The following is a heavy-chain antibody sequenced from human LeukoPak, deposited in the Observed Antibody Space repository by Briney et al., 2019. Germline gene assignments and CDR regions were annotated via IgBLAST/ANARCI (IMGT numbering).Heavy chain of an antibody. Sequence: YPSETLSLTCAGYGGSFSGYYWSWIRQPPGKGLEWIGEINHSGSTNYNPSLKSRVTISVDTSKNQFSLKLSSVTAADTAVYYCARGDSNYAYYYYGMDVWGQGTTVTVSS. D-gene: IGHD4-4*01. CDR2: INHSGST. CDR1: GGSFSGYY. CDR3: ARGDSNYAYYYYGMDV. J-gene: IGHJ6*02. V-gene: IGHV4-34*01.